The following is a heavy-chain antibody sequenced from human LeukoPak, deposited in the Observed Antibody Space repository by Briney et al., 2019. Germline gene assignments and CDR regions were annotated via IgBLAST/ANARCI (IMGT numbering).Heavy chain of an antibody. CDR2: ISGSGGST. D-gene: IGHD3-10*01. V-gene: IGHV3-23*01. Sequence: GGSLRLSCEASGFTFSSYAMSWVRQAPGKGLEWVSAISGSGGSTYYADSVKGRFTIPRDNSKNTLYLQMNSLRAEDTAVYYCAKDKRRLLWFGELLPYYYFDYWGQGTLATVSS. CDR3: AKDKRRLLWFGELLPYYYFDY. CDR1: GFTFSSYA. J-gene: IGHJ4*02.